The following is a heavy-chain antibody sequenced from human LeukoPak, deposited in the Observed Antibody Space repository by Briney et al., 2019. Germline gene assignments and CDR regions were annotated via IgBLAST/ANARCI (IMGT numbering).Heavy chain of an antibody. CDR2: IYYDGNS. Sequence: SETLSLTCTVSGGSISSYYWNWIRQPPGKGLEWIGYIYYDGNSNENPSLKSRVTISVDRSKNQFSLNLRSVTAPDTAVYYCARAMHHSWSFDYWGRGTLVTVSS. D-gene: IGHD2-8*01. J-gene: IGHJ4*02. CDR1: GGSISSYY. V-gene: IGHV4-59*01. CDR3: ARAMHHSWSFDY.